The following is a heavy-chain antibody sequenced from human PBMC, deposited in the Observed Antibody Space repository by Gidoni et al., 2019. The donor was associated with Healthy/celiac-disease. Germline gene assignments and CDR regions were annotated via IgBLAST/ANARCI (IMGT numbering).Heavy chain of an antibody. CDR1: GFTFSSYS. Sequence: EVQLVESGGGLVQPGGSLRLSCAASGFTFSSYSMNWVRQAPGKGLEWVSYISSSSSTIYYADSVKGRFTISRDNAKNSLYLQMNSLRDEDTAVYYCARSYVPYSSSWYGWLNWFDPWGQGTLVTVSS. CDR2: ISSSSSTI. J-gene: IGHJ5*02. V-gene: IGHV3-48*02. CDR3: ARSYVPYSSSWYGWLNWFDP. D-gene: IGHD6-13*01.